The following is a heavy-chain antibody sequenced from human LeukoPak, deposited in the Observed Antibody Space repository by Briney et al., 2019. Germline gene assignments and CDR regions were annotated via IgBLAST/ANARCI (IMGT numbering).Heavy chain of an antibody. V-gene: IGHV4-39*07. CDR3: AQEEGWPNWFDP. J-gene: IGHJ5*02. CDR2: IYYTGST. CDR1: GGSISSSSYY. Sequence: SETLSLTCTVSGGSISSSSYYWGWIRQPPGKGLEWIGSIYYTGSTYYNPSLKSRVTISVDTSKNQFSLKLSSVTAADTAVYYCAQEEGWPNWFDPWGQGTLVTVSS. D-gene: IGHD6-19*01.